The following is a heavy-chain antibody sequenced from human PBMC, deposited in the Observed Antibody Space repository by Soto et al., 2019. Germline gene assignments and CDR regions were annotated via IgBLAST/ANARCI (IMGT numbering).Heavy chain of an antibody. CDR2: INSDGSST. V-gene: IGHV3-74*01. CDR1: GFTFSSYW. J-gene: IGHJ6*02. D-gene: IGHD6-13*01. CDR3: ARGGGGISSRWYSGNNYYSYGMDV. Sequence: GGSLRLSCGASGFTFSSYWMHWVRQAPGKGLVWVSRINSDGSSTSYADSVKGRFTISRENAKNTLYLQMNSLRAGGTAVYHCARGGGGISSRWYSGNNYYSYGMDVWGQGSTVTVSS.